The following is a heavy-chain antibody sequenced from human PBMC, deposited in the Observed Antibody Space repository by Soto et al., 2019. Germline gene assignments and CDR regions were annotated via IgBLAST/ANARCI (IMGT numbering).Heavy chain of an antibody. CDR2: ISGGSAYI. Sequence: EVQLVESGGGLVTPGGSLRLSCVGPGFIFSSYYMNWVRQAPGKGLEWVSSISGGSAYIYYADSVKGRFTISRDNAKNSLYLEMNSLRVEDTAVYYCVRVWRLVGRYGMDVWGQGTTVTVSS. V-gene: IGHV3-21*02. J-gene: IGHJ6*02. CDR1: GFIFSSYY. CDR3: VRVWRLVGRYGMDV. D-gene: IGHD6-25*01.